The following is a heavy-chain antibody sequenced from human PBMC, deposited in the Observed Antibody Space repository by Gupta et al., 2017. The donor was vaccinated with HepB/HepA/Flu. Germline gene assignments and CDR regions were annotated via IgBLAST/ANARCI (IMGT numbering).Heavy chain of an antibody. CDR3: ARHRLGYSSSYTIDY. Sequence: QLQLQESGPGLVKPSETLSLTCTVSGGSISSSSYYWGWIRQPPGKGLEWIGSIYYSGSTYYNPSLKSRVTISVDTSKNQFSLKLSSVTAADTAVYYCARHRLGYSSSYTIDYWGQGTLVTVSA. J-gene: IGHJ4*02. CDR2: IYYSGST. V-gene: IGHV4-39*01. D-gene: IGHD6-13*01. CDR1: GGSISSSSYY.